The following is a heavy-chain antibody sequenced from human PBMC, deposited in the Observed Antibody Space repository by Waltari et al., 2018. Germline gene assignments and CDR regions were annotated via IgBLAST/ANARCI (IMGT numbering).Heavy chain of an antibody. D-gene: IGHD5-12*01. V-gene: IGHV3-48*01. Sequence: EVQLVDSGGGLVQPGESLRLACAASGFTFSTYNMNWVRQAPGKGLELVSYISSSTTTYYAEYVKGRFTISRDNAKNSLYLQMNSLRAEDTALYYCARGRDGYIQDVFDIWGQGTMVSVSS. CDR1: GFTFSTYN. CDR3: ARGRDGYIQDVFDI. CDR2: ISSSTTT. J-gene: IGHJ3*02.